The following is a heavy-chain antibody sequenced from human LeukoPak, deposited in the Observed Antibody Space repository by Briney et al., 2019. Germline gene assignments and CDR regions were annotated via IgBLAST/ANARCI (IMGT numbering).Heavy chain of an antibody. CDR3: ARPPGDY. J-gene: IGHJ4*02. Sequence: GGSLRLSCAASGFTFSTYGMSRVRQAPGKGLEWVANIKQDGSEKYYVDSVKGRFTISRDNAKNSLFLQMNSLRAEDTAVYYCARPPGDYWGQGTLVTVSS. D-gene: IGHD1-26*01. CDR2: IKQDGSEK. CDR1: GFTFSTYG. V-gene: IGHV3-7*01.